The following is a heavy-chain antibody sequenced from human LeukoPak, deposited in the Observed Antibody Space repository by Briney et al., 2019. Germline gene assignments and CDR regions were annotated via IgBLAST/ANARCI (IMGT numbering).Heavy chain of an antibody. CDR2: IYYSGST. Sequence: SETLSLTCTVSGGSISSSSYYWGWIRQPPGKGLEWIGSIYYSGSTYYNPSLKSRVTISVDTSKNQFSLKLSSVTAAGTAVYYCARHRPYCGGDCYRYYFDYWGQGTLVTVSS. CDR1: GGSISSSSYY. J-gene: IGHJ4*02. V-gene: IGHV4-39*01. CDR3: ARHRPYCGGDCYRYYFDY. D-gene: IGHD2-21*02.